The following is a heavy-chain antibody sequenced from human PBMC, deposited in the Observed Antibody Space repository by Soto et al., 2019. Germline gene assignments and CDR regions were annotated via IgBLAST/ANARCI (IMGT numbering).Heavy chain of an antibody. V-gene: IGHV4-30-4*01. Sequence: PSETLSLTCTVSGGSISSGDYYWSWIRQPPGKGLEWIGYIYYSGSTYYNPSLKSRVTISVDTSKNQFSLKLSSVTAADTAVYYCAHGSGSYYFVAPFGMDVWGQGTTVTVSS. CDR2: IYYSGST. CDR3: AHGSGSYYFVAPFGMDV. D-gene: IGHD3-10*01. CDR1: GGSISSGDYY. J-gene: IGHJ6*02.